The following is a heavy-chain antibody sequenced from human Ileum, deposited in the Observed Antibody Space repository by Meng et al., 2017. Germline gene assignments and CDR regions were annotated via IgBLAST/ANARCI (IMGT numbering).Heavy chain of an antibody. CDR2: VYYRGSI. Sequence: SETLSLTCTVSGGSISTTSYYWGWIRQPPGKGLEWIGSVYYRGSIYYNPALKSRVTISADTSKNQFSLRLTSVTAADTAVYYCARGDSNGNYGRGLDPWGQGTLVTVSS. CDR1: GGSISTTSYY. D-gene: IGHD3-22*01. J-gene: IGHJ5*02. CDR3: ARGDSNGNYGRGLDP. V-gene: IGHV4-39*07.